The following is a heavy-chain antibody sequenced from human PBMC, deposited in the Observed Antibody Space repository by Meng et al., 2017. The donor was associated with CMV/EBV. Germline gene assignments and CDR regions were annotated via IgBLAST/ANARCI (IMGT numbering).Heavy chain of an antibody. V-gene: IGHV1-2*02. J-gene: IGHJ5*02. CDR3: ARDRDYTWFDP. CDR2: INPSSGGT. Sequence: ASVTVSCTASGYTFTGYYMHWVRQAPGQGLAWMGWINPSSGGTNYAQKFQGRVTMNRDTSISTAYMEMSRLRADDTAVYYCARDRDYTWFDPWGQGTLVTVSS. CDR1: GYTFTGYY.